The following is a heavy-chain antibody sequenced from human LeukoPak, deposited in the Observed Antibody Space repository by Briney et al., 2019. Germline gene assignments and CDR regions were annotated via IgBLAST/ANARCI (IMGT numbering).Heavy chain of an antibody. CDR2: IYSGGST. CDR3: ARLGGSGDTFDI. J-gene: IGHJ3*02. CDR1: GGSISSRNYY. D-gene: IGHD3-10*01. V-gene: IGHV4-39*01. Sequence: PSETLSLTCTVSGGSISSRNYYWGWIRQPPGKGLEWIGCIYSGGSTYYNPSLMSRVTISVDTSKSQFSLKLSSVTAADTAVYYCARLGGSGDTFDIWGQGTMVTVSS.